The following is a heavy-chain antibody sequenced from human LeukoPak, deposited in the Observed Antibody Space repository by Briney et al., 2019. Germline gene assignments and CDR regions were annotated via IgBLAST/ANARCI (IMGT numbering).Heavy chain of an antibody. CDR3: ARGSILDEGLADY. CDR1: GFTFSSYW. J-gene: IGHJ4*02. D-gene: IGHD3-3*01. V-gene: IGHV3-7*01. Sequence: PGGSLRLSCAASGFTFSSYWMSWVRQAPGKGLEWVANIKQDGSEKHYVDSVKGRFTISRDNAQNSLYLQMNSLRAEDTAVYYCARGSILDEGLADYWGQGTLVTVSS. CDR2: IKQDGSEK.